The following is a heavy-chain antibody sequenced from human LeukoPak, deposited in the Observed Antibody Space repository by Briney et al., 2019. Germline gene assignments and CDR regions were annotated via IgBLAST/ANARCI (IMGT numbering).Heavy chain of an antibody. J-gene: IGHJ6*04. V-gene: IGHV1-24*01. CDR2: FDPEDGET. CDR1: VYTLTQLS. CDR3: ATAPRASNYYYGMDV. Sequence: ASVKVSCKVSVYTLTQLSMHWVRQAPGKGLEWMGGFDPEDGETIYAQKFQGRVTMTEDTSTDTAYMELSSLRSEDTAVYYCATAPRASNYYYGMDVWGKGTTVTVSS.